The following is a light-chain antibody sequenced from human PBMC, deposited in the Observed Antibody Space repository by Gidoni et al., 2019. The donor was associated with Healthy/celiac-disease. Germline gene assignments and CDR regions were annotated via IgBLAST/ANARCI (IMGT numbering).Light chain of an antibody. CDR3: HQSYSTPYT. V-gene: IGKV1-39*01. CDR2: SAY. Sequence: DIQMTQSPSSLSASVGDRVTITCRASQSISSYLHWYQQKPGKAPKLLIYSAYSLPSGVPSRFSGSGSGPAFPLPISSLQPEDFATYSCHQSYSTPYTFGQWTKLEIK. CDR1: QSISSY. J-gene: IGKJ2*01.